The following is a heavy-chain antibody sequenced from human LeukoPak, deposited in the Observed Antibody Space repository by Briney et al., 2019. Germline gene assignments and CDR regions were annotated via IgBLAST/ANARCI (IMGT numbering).Heavy chain of an antibody. CDR3: AKDLVGAKRYFDY. CDR2: ITTNGAST. D-gene: IGHD1-26*01. Sequence: GGSLRLSCAASGFIFSDYYMTWIRQAPGKGLEWISYITTNGASTYYAGSVKGRFTISRDNAQNSLFLQMNSLRAEDTAVYYCAKDLVGAKRYFDYWGQGTLVTVSS. V-gene: IGHV3-11*01. J-gene: IGHJ4*02. CDR1: GFIFSDYY.